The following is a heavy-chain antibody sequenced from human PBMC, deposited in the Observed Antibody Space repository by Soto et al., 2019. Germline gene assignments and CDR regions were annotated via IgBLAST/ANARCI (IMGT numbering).Heavy chain of an antibody. CDR2: IYYSGST. CDR3: ARVRSARRYYYYYYYGMDV. J-gene: IGHJ6*02. D-gene: IGHD3-9*01. Sequence: ASETLSLTCTVSGGSISSGGYYWSWIRQHPGKGLEWIGYIYYSGSTYYNPSLKSRVTISVDTSKNQFSLKLSSVTAADTAVYYCARVRSARRYYYYYYYGMDVWGQGTTVTVSS. CDR1: GGSISSGGYY. V-gene: IGHV4-31*03.